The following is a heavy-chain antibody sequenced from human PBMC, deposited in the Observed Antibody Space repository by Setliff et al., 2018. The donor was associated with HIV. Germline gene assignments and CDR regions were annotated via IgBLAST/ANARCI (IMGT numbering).Heavy chain of an antibody. V-gene: IGHV4-4*09. Sequence: SETLSLPCTVSGGSFTTYYWSWRRQPPGKELEWVGYSYTSGSTNSNPSLKSRVTITMDTSKNQFSLKLNAVTAADTAVYYCASRPPLTTGREYYFDFWGQGTLVTVSS. CDR1: GGSFTTYY. D-gene: IGHD1-1*01. J-gene: IGHJ4*02. CDR2: SYTSGST. CDR3: ASRPPLTTGREYYFDF.